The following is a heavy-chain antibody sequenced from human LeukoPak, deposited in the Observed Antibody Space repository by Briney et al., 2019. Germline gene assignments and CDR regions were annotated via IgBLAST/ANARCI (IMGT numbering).Heavy chain of an antibody. V-gene: IGHV3-48*01. J-gene: IGHJ4*02. Sequence: GGSLRLSCAASGFTFSSYSMNWVRQAPGKGLEWVSYISSSSSTIYYADSVKGRFTVSRDNAKNSLYLQMNSLRADDTAVYYCARDFTVTTSSYWGQGTLVTVSS. CDR2: ISSSSSTI. D-gene: IGHD4-17*01. CDR3: ARDFTVTTSSY. CDR1: GFTFSSYS.